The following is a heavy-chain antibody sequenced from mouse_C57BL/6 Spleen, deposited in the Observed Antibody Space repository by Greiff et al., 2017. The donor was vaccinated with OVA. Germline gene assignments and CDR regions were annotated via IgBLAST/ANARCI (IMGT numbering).Heavy chain of an antibody. CDR3: ARGGATAQATPYYYAMDY. Sequence: EVKLQESGPELVKPGASVKMSCKASGYTFTDYNMHWVKQSHGKSLEWIGYINPNNGGTSYNQKFKGKATLTVNKSSSTAYMALRSLTSEDSAVYYCARGGATAQATPYYYAMDYWGQGTSVTVSS. D-gene: IGHD3-2*02. CDR1: GYTFTDYN. CDR2: INPNNGGT. J-gene: IGHJ4*01. V-gene: IGHV1-22*01.